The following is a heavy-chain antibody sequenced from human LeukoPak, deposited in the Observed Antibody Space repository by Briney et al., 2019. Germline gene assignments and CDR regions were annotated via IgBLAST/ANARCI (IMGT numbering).Heavy chain of an antibody. D-gene: IGHD3-22*01. CDR3: ARTYHYDGSGYYFGY. V-gene: IGHV1-3*01. Sequence: ASVKVSCKASGYTFTNYTLHWVRQAPGQRLEWMGWINAGNGHTRDSQKFQGRVTMTRDTSTSTVYMELSTLKSGDTAVYYCARTYHYDGSGYYFGYWGQGTLVTVSS. CDR1: GYTFTNYT. J-gene: IGHJ4*02. CDR2: INAGNGHT.